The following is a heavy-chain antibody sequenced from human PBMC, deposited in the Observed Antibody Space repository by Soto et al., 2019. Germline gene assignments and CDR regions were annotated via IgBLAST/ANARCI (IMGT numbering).Heavy chain of an antibody. V-gene: IGHV3-30*18. CDR3: AKSRGSGNNGMDV. Sequence: QVQLVESGGGVVQPGRSLRLSCAASGFTFSSYGMHWVRQAPGKGLEWVAVISYDGSSKYYADSVKGRFTISRDNSKNTWYLQMNSLRTEDTAVYYCAKSRGSGNNGMDVWGQGTTVTVSS. CDR1: GFTFSSYG. CDR2: ISYDGSSK. D-gene: IGHD3-10*01. J-gene: IGHJ6*02.